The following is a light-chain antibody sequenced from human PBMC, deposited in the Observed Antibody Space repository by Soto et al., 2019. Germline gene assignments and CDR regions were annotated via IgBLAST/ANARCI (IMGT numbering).Light chain of an antibody. J-gene: IGKJ5*01. V-gene: IGKV3-15*01. CDR2: GAS. CDR3: QQYNKWPPIT. Sequence: EIVLTQSPCTLSLSPGERATLSCRASQSVSSSYLAWYQQKPGQPPRLLIYGASTRATGIPARFSGSGSGTEFTLTISGLQSEDFAVYYCQQYNKWPPITFGQGTRLEIK. CDR1: QSVSSSY.